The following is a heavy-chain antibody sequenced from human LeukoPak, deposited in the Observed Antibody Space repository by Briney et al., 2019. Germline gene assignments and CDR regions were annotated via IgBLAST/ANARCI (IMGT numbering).Heavy chain of an antibody. V-gene: IGHV4-4*07. CDR3: ARDTSYYYDSSGYPFDY. CDR2: IYTSGST. CDR1: GGSISSYY. D-gene: IGHD3-22*01. J-gene: IGHJ4*02. Sequence: PSETLSLTCTVSGGSISSYYWSWIRQPAGKGLEWIGRIYTSGSTNYNPSLKSRVTMSVDTSKNQFSLKLSSVTAADTAVYYCARDTSYYYDSSGYPFDYWGQGTLVTVSS.